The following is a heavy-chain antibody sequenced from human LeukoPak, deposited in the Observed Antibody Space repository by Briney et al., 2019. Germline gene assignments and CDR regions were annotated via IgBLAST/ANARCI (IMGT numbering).Heavy chain of an antibody. CDR2: ISYDGSNK. D-gene: IGHD5-18*01. CDR1: GFTFSNYG. V-gene: IGHV3-30*18. J-gene: IGHJ6*02. CDR3: AKGDRGYSYGLYGMDV. Sequence: PGRSLRLSCAASGFTFSNYGMHWVRQAPGKGLEWVAVISYDGSNKYYADSVKGRFTISRDNSKNTLYLQMNSLRAEDTAVYYCAKGDRGYSYGLYGMDVWGQGTTVTVSS.